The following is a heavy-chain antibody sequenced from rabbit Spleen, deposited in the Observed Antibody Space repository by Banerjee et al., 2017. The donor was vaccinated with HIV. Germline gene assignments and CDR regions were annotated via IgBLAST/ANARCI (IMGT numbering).Heavy chain of an antibody. CDR1: GFSFSDRDV. D-gene: IGHD4-1*01. CDR2: INTATGRA. V-gene: IGHV1S45*01. J-gene: IGHJ4*01. Sequence: QEQLEESGGGLVKPEGSLTLTCKASGFSFSDRDVMCWVRQAPGKGLEWIACINTATGRAVYASWAKGRFTISKTSSTTVTLQMTSLTAADTATYFCARETSSGWGIVSFYFSLWGQGTLVTVS. CDR3: ARETSSGWGIVSFYFSL.